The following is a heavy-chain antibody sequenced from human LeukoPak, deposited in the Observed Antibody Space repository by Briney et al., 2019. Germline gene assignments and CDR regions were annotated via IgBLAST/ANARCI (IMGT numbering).Heavy chain of an antibody. J-gene: IGHJ4*02. D-gene: IGHD3/OR15-3a*01. CDR2: MNPNSGNT. CDR3: ARGKRTIFGLGISYYFDY. Sequence: GASVKVSCKASGYTFTTYDINWVRQATGQGLEWMGWMNPNSGNTGYAQKFQGRVTMTRNTSMSTAYMELSSLRSEDTAVYYCARGKRTIFGLGISYYFDYWGQGTLVTVSS. CDR1: GYTFTTYD. V-gene: IGHV1-8*01.